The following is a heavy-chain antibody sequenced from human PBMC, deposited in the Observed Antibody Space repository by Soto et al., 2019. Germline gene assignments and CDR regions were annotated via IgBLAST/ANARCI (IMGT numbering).Heavy chain of an antibody. CDR1: SASFTNTSYY. V-gene: IGHV4-39*01. CDR3: ARLKSSYAGSYYGGGFFDH. CDR2: MFFTGST. D-gene: IGHD1-26*01. J-gene: IGHJ4*02. Sequence: SETLSLTCSVSSASFTNTSYYWGWIRQPPGKGPEWIGSMFFTGSTYYNPSLKSRVTMSADTSKSQFSLKLTSVTAADTAVYFCARLKSSYAGSYYGGGFFDHWGRGTPVTVSS.